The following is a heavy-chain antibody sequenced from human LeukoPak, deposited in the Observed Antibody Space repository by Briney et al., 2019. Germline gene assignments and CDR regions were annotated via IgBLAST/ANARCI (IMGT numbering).Heavy chain of an antibody. V-gene: IGHV4-59*01. CDR1: GGSISTYY. CDR2: IYYTGNA. J-gene: IGHJ4*02. Sequence: SEALSLTCTVSGGSISTYYWSWVRQSPGTGLEWVGGIYYTGNANYNASLKGRVTISVDTSKNQFCLNLNYVSEDDAVVLYGARGGPGGNSCRYYLVSWRQRTLVTDPS. CDR3: ARGGPGGNSCRYYLVS. D-gene: IGHD4-23*01.